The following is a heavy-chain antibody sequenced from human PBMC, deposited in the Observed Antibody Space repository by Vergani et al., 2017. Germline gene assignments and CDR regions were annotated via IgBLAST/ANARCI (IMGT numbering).Heavy chain of an antibody. V-gene: IGHV3-23*01. CDR3: TRHVAPSGDGYNRPVDDAFDI. CDR2: ISGSGGST. Sequence: EVQLLESGGGLVQPGGSLRLSCAASGFTFSSYAMSWVRQAPGKGLEWVSAISGSGGSTYYADSVKGRFTISRDNSKNTLYLQMNSLRAEDTAVYYCTRHVAPSGDGYNRPVDDAFDIWGQGTMVTVSS. J-gene: IGHJ3*02. D-gene: IGHD5-24*01. CDR1: GFTFSSYA.